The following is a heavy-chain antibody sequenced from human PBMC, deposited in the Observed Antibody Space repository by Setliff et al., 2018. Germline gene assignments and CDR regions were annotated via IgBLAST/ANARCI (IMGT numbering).Heavy chain of an antibody. J-gene: IGHJ4*02. V-gene: IGHV1-18*01. D-gene: IGHD3-22*01. CDR3: ARGRDPAYYYDSGDYYWDY. Sequence: GASVKVSCKTSGYTFRSYGVSWVRQAPGQGLEWMGWISAYSGDTIYAQNYQGRVTMTTDTSTSTAYMELRSLRSDDTAVYYCARGRDPAYYYDSGDYYWDYWGQGTLVTVSS. CDR2: ISAYSGDT. CDR1: GYTFRSYG.